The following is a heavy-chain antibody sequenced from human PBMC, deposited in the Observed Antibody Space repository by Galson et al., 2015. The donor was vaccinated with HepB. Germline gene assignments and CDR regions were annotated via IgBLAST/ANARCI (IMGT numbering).Heavy chain of an antibody. CDR3: AKARGYYDILTGYYLEETYYFDY. V-gene: IGHV3-30*18. J-gene: IGHJ4*02. CDR2: ISYDGSNK. CDR1: GFTFSSYG. D-gene: IGHD3-9*01. Sequence: SLRLSCAASGFTFSSYGMHWVRQAPGKGLEWVAVISYDGSNKYYADSVKGRFTISRDNSKNTLYLQMNSLRAEDTAVYYCAKARGYYDILTGYYLEETYYFDYWGQGTLVTVSS.